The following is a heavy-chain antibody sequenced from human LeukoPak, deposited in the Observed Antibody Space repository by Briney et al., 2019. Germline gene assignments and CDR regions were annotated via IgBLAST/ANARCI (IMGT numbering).Heavy chain of an antibody. CDR2: IYYSGST. CDR3: ASTPPAYYYYSWFDP. J-gene: IGHJ5*02. Sequence: SETLSLTCTVSGASISSSYWNWIRQPPGKGLEWIGNIYYSGSTHYNPSLQSRATMSLDTSKNQFSLKLSSVTAADTAVYYCASTPPAYYYYSWFDPWGQGTLVIVSS. CDR1: GASISSSY. D-gene: IGHD3-22*01. V-gene: IGHV4-59*01.